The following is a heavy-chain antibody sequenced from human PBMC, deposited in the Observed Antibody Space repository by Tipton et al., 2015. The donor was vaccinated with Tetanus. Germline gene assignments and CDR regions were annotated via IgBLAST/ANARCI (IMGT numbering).Heavy chain of an antibody. CDR2: ISYDGSNK. CDR1: GFTFSSYA. CDR3: AREAYGSGSYYNVGGFDP. D-gene: IGHD3-10*01. J-gene: IGHJ5*02. V-gene: IGHV3-30-3*01. Sequence: CAASGFTFSSYAMHWVRQAPGKGLEWVAVISYDGSNKYYADSAKGRLTISRDNSKNTLYLQMNSLRAEDTAVYYCAREAYGSGSYYNVGGFDPWGQGTLVTVSS.